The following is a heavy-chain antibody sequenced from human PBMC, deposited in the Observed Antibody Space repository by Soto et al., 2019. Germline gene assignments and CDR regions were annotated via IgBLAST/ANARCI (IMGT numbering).Heavy chain of an antibody. V-gene: IGHV3-23*01. CDR1: GFTFSSYA. D-gene: IGHD1-26*01. Sequence: EVQLLETGGGLVQPGGSLRLSCAASGFTFSSYAMSWVRQAPGKGLEWVSAISGSGGSTYYADSVKGRFTISRDNSKNTLYLQMNSLRAEDTAVYYCAKGPLRGWEPDYWGQGTLVTVSS. CDR3: AKGPLRGWEPDY. CDR2: ISGSGGST. J-gene: IGHJ4*02.